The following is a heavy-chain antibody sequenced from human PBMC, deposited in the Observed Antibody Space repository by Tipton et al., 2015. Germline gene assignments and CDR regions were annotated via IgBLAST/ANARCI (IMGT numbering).Heavy chain of an antibody. CDR1: GFAFSSYW. CDR3: ARDAPGTTFDH. D-gene: IGHD6-13*01. J-gene: IGHJ4*02. CDR2: TNEHGSEK. Sequence: SLRLSCAASGFAFSSYWMSWVRQAPGKGLEWVGQTNEHGSEKHFVDSVRGRFSISRDNAKNSPYLEMSSLRAEDTAVYYCARDAPGTTFDHWGQGALVTVSS. V-gene: IGHV3-7*01.